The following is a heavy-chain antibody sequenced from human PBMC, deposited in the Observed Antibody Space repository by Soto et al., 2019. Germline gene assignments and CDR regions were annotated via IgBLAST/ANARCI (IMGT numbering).Heavy chain of an antibody. V-gene: IGHV4-34*01. D-gene: IGHD3-16*02. CDR2: INHSGST. J-gene: IGHJ4*02. Sequence: SETLSLTCAVYGVSFSGYYWSWIRPPPGKGLEWIGEINHSGSTNYNPSLKSRVTISVDTSKNQFSLKLSSVTAADTAVYYCARGKLSDYVWGSYRYHFDYWGQGTVVTVSS. CDR1: GVSFSGYY. CDR3: ARGKLSDYVWGSYRYHFDY.